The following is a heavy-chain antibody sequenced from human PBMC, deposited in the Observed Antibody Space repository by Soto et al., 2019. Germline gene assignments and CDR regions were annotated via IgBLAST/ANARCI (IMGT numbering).Heavy chain of an antibody. V-gene: IGHV1-18*01. J-gene: IGHJ3*02. Sequence: ASVKVSCKASGYTFTSYGISWVRQAPGQGLEWMGWISAYNGNTNYAQKLQGRVTMTTDTSTSTAYMELRSLRSDDTAVYYCARDSLPIRYFDWLLNAFDIWGQGTMVNVSS. CDR2: ISAYNGNT. CDR3: ARDSLPIRYFDWLLNAFDI. CDR1: GYTFTSYG. D-gene: IGHD3-9*01.